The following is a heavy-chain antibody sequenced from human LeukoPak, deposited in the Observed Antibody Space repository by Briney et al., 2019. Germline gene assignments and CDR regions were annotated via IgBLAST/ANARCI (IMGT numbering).Heavy chain of an antibody. Sequence: PGGSLRLSCAAPGFTFSNYWMHWVRQAPGKGLVWVSRLNADGNSITYADSVKGRFTISRDNAKNSLYLQMNSLRAEDTAVYYCAELGITMIGGVWGKGTTVTISS. CDR3: AELGITMIGGV. D-gene: IGHD3-10*02. CDR1: GFTFSNYW. V-gene: IGHV3-74*01. CDR2: LNADGNSI. J-gene: IGHJ6*04.